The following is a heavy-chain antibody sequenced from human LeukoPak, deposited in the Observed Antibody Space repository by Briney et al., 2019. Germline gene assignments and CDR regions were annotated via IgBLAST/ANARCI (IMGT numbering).Heavy chain of an antibody. J-gene: IGHJ6*02. D-gene: IGHD3-3*01. Sequence: PGRSLRLSCAASGFTFSSYGMHWVRQAPGKGLEWVAVISYDGSNKYYADSVKGRFTISRDNSKNTLYLQMNSLRAEDTAVYYCAILTYYDFWSGSPPPVGHYYGMDVWGQGTTVTVSS. CDR3: AILTYYDFWSGSPPPVGHYYGMDV. CDR2: ISYDGSNK. V-gene: IGHV3-30*03. CDR1: GFTFSSYG.